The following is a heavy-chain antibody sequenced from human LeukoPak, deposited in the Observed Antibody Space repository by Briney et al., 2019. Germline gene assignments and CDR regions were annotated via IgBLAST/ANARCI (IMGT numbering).Heavy chain of an antibody. Sequence: SETLSLTCTVSVGSISGYYWNWIRQPPGKGLEWIGHIYYNGRTNDNPSPKSRVTISVDASKNQFSLKLNSVTAADTAVYYCARTYSSGPKYFQHWGQGTLVTVSS. J-gene: IGHJ1*01. CDR3: ARTYSSGPKYFQH. D-gene: IGHD6-19*01. CDR2: IYYNGRT. V-gene: IGHV4-59*08. CDR1: VGSISGYY.